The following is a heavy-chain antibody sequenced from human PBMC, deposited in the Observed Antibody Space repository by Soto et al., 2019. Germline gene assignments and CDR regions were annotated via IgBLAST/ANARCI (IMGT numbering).Heavy chain of an antibody. CDR2: LWSAGLT. V-gene: IGHV3-53*01. Sequence: VGSLRLSCAASGFTVSSKYMTWVRQAPGKGLEWVSILWSAGLTYYADSVKGRFTISRDNSKNIVYLQMNSLTVEDSAVYYCTRERPPDLWGQGTLVTVSS. CDR1: GFTVSSKY. J-gene: IGHJ5*02. CDR3: TRERPPDL.